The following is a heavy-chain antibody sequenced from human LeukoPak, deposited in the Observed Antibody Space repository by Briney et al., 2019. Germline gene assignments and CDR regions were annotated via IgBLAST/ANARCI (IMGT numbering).Heavy chain of an antibody. Sequence: GGSLRLSCAASGFTFSSYWMSWVRQAPGKGLEWVANIKQDGSEKYYVDSVKGRFTISRDNAKNSLYLQMNSLRAEDTAVYYCARSKGTYYDILTYGMDVWGQGTTVTGSS. J-gene: IGHJ6*02. CDR2: IKQDGSEK. D-gene: IGHD3-9*01. CDR1: GFTFSSYW. CDR3: ARSKGTYYDILTYGMDV. V-gene: IGHV3-7*01.